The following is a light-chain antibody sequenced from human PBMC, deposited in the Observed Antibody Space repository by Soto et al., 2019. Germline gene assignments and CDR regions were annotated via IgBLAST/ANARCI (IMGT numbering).Light chain of an antibody. CDR2: DVS. Sequence: QSVLTQPASVSGSPGQSITISCTGTSSDVGGYNYVSWYQQRPGKVPRLMIYDVSNRPSGVSNRFSGSKSGNTASLTISGLQAEDEADYYCTSNTSSDTYVFGTGTKATVL. V-gene: IGLV2-14*01. J-gene: IGLJ1*01. CDR3: TSNTSSDTYV. CDR1: SSDVGGYNY.